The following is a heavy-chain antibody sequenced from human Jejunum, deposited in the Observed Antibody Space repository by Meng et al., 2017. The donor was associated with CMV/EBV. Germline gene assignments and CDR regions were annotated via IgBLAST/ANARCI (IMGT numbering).Heavy chain of an antibody. CDR3: AKDPTYMIFAVGIPTYFDY. D-gene: IGHD3/OR15-3a*01. J-gene: IGHJ4*02. Sequence: FSTLWMSWVRQTPAKGLEWLAQIKDDGSEKYYVDSVSGRFTISRDNAKKSLYLQMNSLRAEDTAVYYCAKDPTYMIFAVGIPTYFDYWGQGTLVTVSS. CDR2: IKDDGSEK. V-gene: IGHV3-7*03. CDR1: FSTLW.